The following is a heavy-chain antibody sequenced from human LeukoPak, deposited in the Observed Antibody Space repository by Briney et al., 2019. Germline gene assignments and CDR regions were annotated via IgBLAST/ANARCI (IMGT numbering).Heavy chain of an antibody. CDR2: ISYGGHVK. D-gene: IGHD3/OR15-3a*01. CDR1: GFTLTNFG. CDR3: ARSPRDSRDWTGSLDY. Sequence: GMSLRLSCAASGFTLTNFGMHCVRQAPGKGLEWVAVISYGGHVKFYADSVKGRFTVSRDVSKNIVSLEMNSLRVDDTAVYYCARSPRDSRDWTGSLDYWGQGTLVTVSS. J-gene: IGHJ4*02. V-gene: IGHV3-30*03.